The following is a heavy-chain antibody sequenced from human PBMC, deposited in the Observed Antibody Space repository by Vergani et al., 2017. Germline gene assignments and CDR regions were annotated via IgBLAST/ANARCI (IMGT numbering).Heavy chain of an antibody. CDR2: INPNSGGT. Sequence: QVQLVQSGAEVKKPGSSVKVSCKASGGTFSSYAISWVRQAPGQGLEWMGWINPNSGGTNYAQKFQGRVTMTRDTSISTAYMELSRLRSDDTAVYYCARAGRDGYNSAAFDIWGQGTMVTVSS. J-gene: IGHJ3*02. CDR1: GGTFSSYA. V-gene: IGHV1-2*02. D-gene: IGHD5-24*01. CDR3: ARAGRDGYNSAAFDI.